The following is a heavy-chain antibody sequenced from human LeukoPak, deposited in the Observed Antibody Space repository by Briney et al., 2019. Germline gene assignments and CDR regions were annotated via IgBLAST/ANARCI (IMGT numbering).Heavy chain of an antibody. CDR1: GFIFDDYG. Sequence: GGSLRLSCAAFGFIFDDYGMSWVRQAPGKGLEWVSGISWNGGSTGYADSVKGRFTISRDNAKNSLYLQMSSLRAEDTALYYCARVQLVDYYYYSYMDVWGKGTTVTVSS. CDR2: ISWNGGST. V-gene: IGHV3-20*04. D-gene: IGHD6-6*01. J-gene: IGHJ6*03. CDR3: ARVQLVDYYYYSYMDV.